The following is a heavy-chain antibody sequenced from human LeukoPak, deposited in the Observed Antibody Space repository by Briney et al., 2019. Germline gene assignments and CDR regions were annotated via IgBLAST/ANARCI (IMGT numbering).Heavy chain of an antibody. CDR3: ARLAYVWRSYRHHSFDY. Sequence: GGSLRLSCAVSGFTFSSYWMHWVRQAPRQGLVLVSRVSSDYSSTSYSDSLKGRFTISRDNAKNTLYPKIHRLRAEATAVYYCARLAYVWRSYRHHSFDYWGPGNLVTVSS. CDR2: VSSDYSST. J-gene: IGHJ4*02. V-gene: IGHV3-74*01. D-gene: IGHD3-16*02. CDR1: GFTFSSYW.